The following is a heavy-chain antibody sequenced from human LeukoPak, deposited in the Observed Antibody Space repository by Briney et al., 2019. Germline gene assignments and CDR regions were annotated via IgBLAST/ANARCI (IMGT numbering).Heavy chain of an antibody. Sequence: SVKVSCKASGGTFSSYAISWVRQAPGQGLEWMGGIIPIFGTANYAQKFQGRVTMTTDTSTSTAYMELRSLRSDDTAVYYCARADGELDAFDIWGQGTMVTVSS. CDR3: ARADGELDAFDI. CDR1: GGTFSSYA. V-gene: IGHV1-69*05. J-gene: IGHJ3*02. CDR2: IIPIFGTA. D-gene: IGHD3-10*01.